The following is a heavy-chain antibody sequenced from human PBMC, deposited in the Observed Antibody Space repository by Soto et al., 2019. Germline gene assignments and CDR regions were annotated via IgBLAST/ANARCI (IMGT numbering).Heavy chain of an antibody. D-gene: IGHD2-15*01. Sequence: SETLSLTCTVSGGSISSYYWSWIRQPPGKGLEWIGYIYYSGSTNYNPSLKSRVTISVDTSKNQFSLKLSSVTAADTAVYYCARGGGRDGYNFDEWGQGTLVTVSS. CDR1: GGSISSYY. CDR2: IYYSGST. CDR3: ARGGGRDGYNFDE. J-gene: IGHJ4*02. V-gene: IGHV4-59*01.